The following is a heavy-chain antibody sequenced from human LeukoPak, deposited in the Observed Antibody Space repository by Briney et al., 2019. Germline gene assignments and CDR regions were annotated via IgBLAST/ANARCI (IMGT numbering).Heavy chain of an antibody. J-gene: IGHJ3*02. V-gene: IGHV4-39*07. D-gene: IGHD2-2*01. CDR3: ARVGSKDAFDI. CDR1: GGSISSSSYY. Sequence: SETLSLTCTVSGGSISSSSYYWGWVRQPPGKGLEWIGEIYHSGSTNYNPSLKSRVTISVDKSKNQFSLKLSSVTAADTAVYYCARVGSKDAFDIWGQGTMVTVSS. CDR2: IYHSGST.